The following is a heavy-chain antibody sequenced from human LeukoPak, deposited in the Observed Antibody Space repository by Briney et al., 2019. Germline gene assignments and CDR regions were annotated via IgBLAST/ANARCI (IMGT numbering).Heavy chain of an antibody. Sequence: GGSLRLSCAVSGLIFGDQYMDWVRQAPGKGLEWVGRSRSKATSYTTEYAASVKGRFTISRDGSENSLFLQMNSLKTEDTAVYYCTRDSGSSGNSAFDIWGQGTMVTVSS. CDR1: GLIFGDQY. CDR3: TRDSGSSGNSAFDI. D-gene: IGHD4-23*01. V-gene: IGHV3-72*01. J-gene: IGHJ3*02. CDR2: SRSKATSYTT.